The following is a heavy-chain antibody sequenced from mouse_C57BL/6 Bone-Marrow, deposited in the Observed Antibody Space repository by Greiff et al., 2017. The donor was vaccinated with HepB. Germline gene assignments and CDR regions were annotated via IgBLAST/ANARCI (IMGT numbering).Heavy chain of an antibody. V-gene: IGHV1-52*01. D-gene: IGHD1-1*01. CDR2: IDPSDSET. CDR1: GYTFTSYW. J-gene: IGHJ1*03. CDR3: ARSTVVHFDV. Sequence: QVQLQQPGAELVRPGSSVKLSCKASGYTFTSYWMHWVKQRPIQGLEWIGNIDPSDSETHYNQKFKDKATVTVDKSSSTAYMQLSSLTSEDSAVYYCARSTVVHFDVWGTGTTVTVSA.